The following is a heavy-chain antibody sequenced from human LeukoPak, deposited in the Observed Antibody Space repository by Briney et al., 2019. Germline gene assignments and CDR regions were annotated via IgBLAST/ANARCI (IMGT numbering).Heavy chain of an antibody. CDR3: ARVSVVGATFAFDI. J-gene: IGHJ3*02. CDR2: IYYSGST. D-gene: IGHD1-26*01. CDR1: SGSISSSSYY. Sequence: SETLSLTCTVSSGSISSSSYYRGWIRQPPGKGLEWIGSIYYSGSTYYNPSLKSRVTISVDTSKNQFSLKLSSVTAADTAVYYCARVSVVGATFAFDIWGQGTMVTVSS. V-gene: IGHV4-39*01.